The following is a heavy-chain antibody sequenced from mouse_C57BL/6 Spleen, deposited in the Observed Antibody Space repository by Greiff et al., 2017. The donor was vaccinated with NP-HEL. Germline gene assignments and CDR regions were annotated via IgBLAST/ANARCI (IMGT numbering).Heavy chain of an antibody. J-gene: IGHJ4*01. CDR3: ARDGGTAPMDY. Sequence: EVQRVESGGGLVKPGGSLKLSCAASGFTFSSYAMSWVRQTPEKRLEWVATISDGGSYTYYPDNVKGRFTISRDNAKNNLYLQMSHLKSEDTAMYYCARDGGTAPMDYWGQGTSVTVSS. V-gene: IGHV5-4*01. CDR2: ISDGGSYT. D-gene: IGHD1-1*02. CDR1: GFTFSSYA.